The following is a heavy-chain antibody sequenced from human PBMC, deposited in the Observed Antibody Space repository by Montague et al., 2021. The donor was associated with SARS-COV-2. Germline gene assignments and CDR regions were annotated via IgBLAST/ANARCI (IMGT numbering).Heavy chain of an antibody. Sequence: SETLSLTCTVSGGSISSYYWSWIRQPPGKGLEWIGYIYYSGSTNYNPSLKGRVTISVDTSKNQFSLKLSSVTAADTAVYYCARALRVVLVTVPAFDIWGQGSMVTVSS. V-gene: IGHV4-59*01. J-gene: IGHJ3*02. CDR3: ARALRVVLVTVPAFDI. CDR1: GGSISSYY. D-gene: IGHD2-21*02. CDR2: IYYSGST.